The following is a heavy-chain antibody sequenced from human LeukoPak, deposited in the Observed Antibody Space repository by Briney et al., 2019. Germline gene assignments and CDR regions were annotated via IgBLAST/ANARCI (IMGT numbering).Heavy chain of an antibody. D-gene: IGHD1-1*01. Sequence: PSETLSLTCTVSGGSISSYYWSWIRQPPGKGLEWIGYIYYSGSTNYNPSLKSRVTISVDTSKNQFSLKLSSVTAADTAVYYCARATVSNDVLDYWGQGTLVTVSS. CDR1: GGSISSYY. CDR2: IYYSGST. CDR3: ARATVSNDVLDY. V-gene: IGHV4-59*12. J-gene: IGHJ4*02.